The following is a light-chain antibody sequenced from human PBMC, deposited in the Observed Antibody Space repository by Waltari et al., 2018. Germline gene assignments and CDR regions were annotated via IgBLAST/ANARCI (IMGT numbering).Light chain of an antibody. Sequence: EIMLTQSPGTLSLSPGERATLSCRASKSISRYLAWYQQKPGQAPRLLIYDASTRATGIPDRFSGSGSGTDFSLTITRLEPEDFAVYYCQKYGSLPATFGQGTKVEIK. CDR3: QKYGSLPAT. CDR1: KSISRY. V-gene: IGKV3-20*01. CDR2: DAS. J-gene: IGKJ1*01.